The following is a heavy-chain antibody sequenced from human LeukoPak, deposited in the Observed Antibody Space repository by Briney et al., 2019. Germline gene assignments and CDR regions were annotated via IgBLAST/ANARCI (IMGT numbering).Heavy chain of an antibody. Sequence: SETLSLTCAVYGGSFSGYYWSWIRQPPGKGLEWIGYIYYSGSTNYNPSLKSRVTISVDTSKNQFSLKLSSVTAADTAVYYCARPVEMATMMAFDIWGQGTMVTVSS. V-gene: IGHV4-59*01. CDR3: ARPVEMATMMAFDI. CDR2: IYYSGST. J-gene: IGHJ3*02. CDR1: GGSFSGYY. D-gene: IGHD5-24*01.